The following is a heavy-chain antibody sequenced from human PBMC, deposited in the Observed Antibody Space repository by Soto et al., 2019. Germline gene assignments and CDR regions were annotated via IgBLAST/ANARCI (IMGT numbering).Heavy chain of an antibody. CDR1: GFTFSSYA. CDR3: AIHLRGYCSSTSCYREDYYYYGMDV. V-gene: IGHV3-23*01. CDR2: ISGGGGST. J-gene: IGHJ6*02. D-gene: IGHD2-2*02. Sequence: PGGSLRLSCAASGFTFSSYAMSWVRQAPGKGLEWVSAISGGGGSTYYADSVKGRFTISRDNSKNTLYLQMNSLRAEDTAVYYCAIHLRGYCSSTSCYREDYYYYGMDVWGQGTTVTVSS.